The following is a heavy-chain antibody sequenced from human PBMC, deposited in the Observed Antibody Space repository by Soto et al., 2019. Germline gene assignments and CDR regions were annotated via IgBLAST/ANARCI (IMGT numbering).Heavy chain of an antibody. CDR2: ISGSGGST. CDR1: GFTFSSYA. J-gene: IGHJ4*02. Sequence: EVQLLESGGGLVQPGGSLRLSCAASGFTFSSYAMSWVRQAPGKGLEWVSAISGSGGSTYYADSVKGRFTISRDNSKNTLYLQMNSLRAEDTAVYYCSKGRGYRGYFDYWGQGTLVTVSS. CDR3: SKGRGYRGYFDY. V-gene: IGHV3-23*01. D-gene: IGHD3-22*01.